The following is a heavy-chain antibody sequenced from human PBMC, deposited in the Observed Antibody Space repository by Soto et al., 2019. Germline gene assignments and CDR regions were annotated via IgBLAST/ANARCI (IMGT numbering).Heavy chain of an antibody. J-gene: IGHJ1*01. V-gene: IGHV3-33*05. CDR2: TSYDGSNK. Sequence: QVQLVESGGGVVQPGTSLRLSCVGSGFTFRSYVIHWVRQAPGKGLEWVALTSYDGSNKDYGDSVKGRFTISRDYSRNTVDLQMDSLRREDTVLYYCARWGRTGGLDVWGQGTLVSVSS. CDR1: GFTFRSYV. D-gene: IGHD3-16*01. CDR3: ARWGRTGGLDV.